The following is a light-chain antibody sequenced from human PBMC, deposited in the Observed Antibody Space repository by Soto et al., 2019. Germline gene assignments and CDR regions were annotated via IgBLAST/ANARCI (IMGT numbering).Light chain of an antibody. CDR3: QQRSNWLFT. J-gene: IGKJ4*01. V-gene: IGKV3-11*01. CDR1: QSVSSY. Sequence: EIVLTQSPATLSLSPGERATLSCRASQSVSSYLAWYQQKPGQAPRLLIDDASNRATAIPARFRGSGSGTDFTLTISSLEPEDFAVYYCQQRSNWLFTFGGGTKVEIK. CDR2: DAS.